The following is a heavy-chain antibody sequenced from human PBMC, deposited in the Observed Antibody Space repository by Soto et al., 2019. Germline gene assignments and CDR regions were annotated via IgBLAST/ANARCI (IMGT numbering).Heavy chain of an antibody. CDR2: ISAYNGNT. V-gene: IGHV1-18*01. D-gene: IGHD6-19*01. J-gene: IGHJ4*02. CDR3: ARVDPSSGWYGLDY. CDR1: GYTFTSYG. Sequence: GASVKVSCKASGYTFTSYGISWVRQAPGQGLEWMGWISAYNGNTNYAQKLQGRVTMTTDTSTSTAYMELRSLRSDDTAAYYCARVDPSSGWYGLDYWGQGTLVTVSS.